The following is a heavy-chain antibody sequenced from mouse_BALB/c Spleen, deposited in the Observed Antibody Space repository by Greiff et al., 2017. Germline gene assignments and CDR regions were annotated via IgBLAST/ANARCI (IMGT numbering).Heavy chain of an antibody. CDR1: GFTFSSYA. CDR2: ISSGGST. D-gene: IGHD2-3*01. Sequence: EVQRVESGGGLVKPGGSLKLSCAASGFTFSSYAMSWVRQTPEKRLEWVASISSGGSTYYPDSVKGRFTISRDNARNILYLQMSSLRSEDTAMYYCARVGAGWYYFDYWGQGTTLTVSS. CDR3: ARVGAGWYYFDY. J-gene: IGHJ2*01. V-gene: IGHV5-6-5*01.